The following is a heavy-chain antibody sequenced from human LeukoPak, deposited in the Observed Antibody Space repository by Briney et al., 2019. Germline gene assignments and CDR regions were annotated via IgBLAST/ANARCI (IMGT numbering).Heavy chain of an antibody. J-gene: IGHJ3*02. CDR1: GGSLSDYF. Sequence: SETLSLTCAVHGGSLSDYFWTWIRQPPGKGLEWIGEINDSGSTNYSPSLRSRVTISIDTSKNQFSLKLSSVTAADTAVYYCARERVGGNRRDDSSIWAQGTMVTVSS. CDR2: INDSGST. D-gene: IGHD1/OR15-1a*01. CDR3: ARERVGGNRRDDSSI. V-gene: IGHV4-34*01.